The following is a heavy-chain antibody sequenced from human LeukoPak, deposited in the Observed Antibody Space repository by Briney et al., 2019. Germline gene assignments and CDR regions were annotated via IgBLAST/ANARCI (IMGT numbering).Heavy chain of an antibody. V-gene: IGHV1-2*02. CDR2: VNPNSGGT. CDR3: ARGGYSSY. J-gene: IGHJ4*02. Sequence: AASVKVSCKASGYSFTGYCMHWVRQAPGQGLEWMGWVNPNSGGTTYAQKFQGRVTMTRDTSISTAYMELSRLGSDDTAVYYCARGGYSSYWGQGTLVTVSS. CDR1: GYSFTGYC. D-gene: IGHD4-11*01.